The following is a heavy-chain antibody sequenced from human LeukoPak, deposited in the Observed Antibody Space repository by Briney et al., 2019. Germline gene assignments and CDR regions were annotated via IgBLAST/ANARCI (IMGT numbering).Heavy chain of an antibody. CDR3: ARPQGELGWFDP. V-gene: IGHV4-4*09. Sequence: PSETLSLTCTVSGGSISSYYWSWIRQPPGKGLEWIGYIYTSGSTNYNPSLKSRVTISVDTSKKQFSLKLSSVTAADTAVYYCARPQGELGWFDPWGQGTLVTVSS. CDR2: IYTSGST. D-gene: IGHD7-27*01. CDR1: GGSISSYY. J-gene: IGHJ5*02.